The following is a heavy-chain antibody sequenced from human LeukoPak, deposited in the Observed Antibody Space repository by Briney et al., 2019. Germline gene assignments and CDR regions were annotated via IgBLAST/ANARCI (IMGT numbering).Heavy chain of an antibody. D-gene: IGHD4-23*01. J-gene: IGHJ3*02. Sequence: PGGSLRLYCAASGFTCSSYAMSWVRQAPGKGLEWVSAISGSGGSTYYADSVKGRFTISRDNSKNTLYLQMNSLRAEDTAVYYCAKDYKHWGYGGNFGAFDIWGKGQWSPSLQ. CDR2: ISGSGGST. CDR3: AKDYKHWGYGGNFGAFDI. CDR1: GFTCSSYA. V-gene: IGHV3-23*01.